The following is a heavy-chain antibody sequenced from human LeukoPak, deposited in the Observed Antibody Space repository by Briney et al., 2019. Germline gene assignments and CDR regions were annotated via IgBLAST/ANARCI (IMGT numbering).Heavy chain of an antibody. CDR1: GFTFSSYA. CDR2: ISGSGGST. J-gene: IGHJ4*02. Sequence: GGSLRLSCAASGFTFSSYAMSWVRQAPGKGLEWFPAISGSGGSTYYADSVKGRFTIARDNSKNTLYLKMNCLRAEDTAVYYCAKVGSQGYCSSTSCYTVPYYFDYWGQGTLVTVSS. CDR3: AKVGSQGYCSSTSCYTVPYYFDY. V-gene: IGHV3-23*01. D-gene: IGHD2-2*02.